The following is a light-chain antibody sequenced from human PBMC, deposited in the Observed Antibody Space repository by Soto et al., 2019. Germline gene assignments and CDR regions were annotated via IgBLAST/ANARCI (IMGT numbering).Light chain of an antibody. J-gene: IGLJ7*01. CDR1: SGHSSYI. Sequence: QPVLTQSSSAAASLGSSVKLTCTLSSGHSSYIIAWHQQQPGKAPRYLMKLEGSGSYNKGSGVPYRFSGSSSGADRYLTISNLQYEDDADYYGENCDSNTGGVFGGGTQLTVL. CDR3: ENCDSNTGGV. CDR2: LEGSGSY. V-gene: IGLV4-60*02.